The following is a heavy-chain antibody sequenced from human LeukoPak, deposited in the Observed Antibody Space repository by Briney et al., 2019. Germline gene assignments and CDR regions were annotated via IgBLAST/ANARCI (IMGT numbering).Heavy chain of an antibody. V-gene: IGHV3-21*01. D-gene: IGHD3-3*01. Sequence: GGSLRLSCAAPGFTFSSYSMNWVRQAPGKGLEWVSSISSSSSYIYYADSVKGRFTISRDNAKNSLYLQMNSLRAEDTAVYYCARNVGGCLEWLLYGFDYWGQGTLVTVSS. CDR3: ARNVGGCLEWLLYGFDY. CDR1: GFTFSSYS. CDR2: ISSSSSYI. J-gene: IGHJ4*02.